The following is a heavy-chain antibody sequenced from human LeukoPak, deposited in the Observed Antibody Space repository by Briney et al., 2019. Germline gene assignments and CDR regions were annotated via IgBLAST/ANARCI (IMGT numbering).Heavy chain of an antibody. CDR1: GGSFSGYY. V-gene: IGHV4-34*01. D-gene: IGHD1-14*01. J-gene: IGHJ5*02. Sequence: PSETLSLTCAVYGGSFSGYYWSWIRQPPGKGLEWIGEINHSGSTNYNPSLKSRVTISVDTSKNQFSLKLSSVTAADTAVYYCARDRNMATRGYNWFDPWGQGTLVTVSS. CDR2: INHSGST. CDR3: ARDRNMATRGYNWFDP.